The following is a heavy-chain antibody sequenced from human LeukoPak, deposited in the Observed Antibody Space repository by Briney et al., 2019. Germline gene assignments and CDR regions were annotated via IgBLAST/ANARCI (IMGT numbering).Heavy chain of an antibody. Sequence: KTSETLSLTCAVYGGSLSGYYWSWIRQPPGKGLEWIGEINHSGSTNYNPSLKSRVTISVDTSKNQFSLKLSSVTAADTAVYYCARAHVDTAMVTAFDYWGQGTLVTVSS. CDR1: GGSLSGYY. CDR2: INHSGST. CDR3: ARAHVDTAMVTAFDY. V-gene: IGHV4-34*01. D-gene: IGHD5-18*01. J-gene: IGHJ4*02.